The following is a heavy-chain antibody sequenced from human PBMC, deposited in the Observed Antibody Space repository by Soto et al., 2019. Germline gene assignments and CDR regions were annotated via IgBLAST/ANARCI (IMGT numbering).Heavy chain of an antibody. Sequence: GGSLRLSCAASGFTFSSYGMHWVRQAPGKGLEWVAVISYDGSNKYYADSVKGRFTISRDNSKNTLYLQMNSLRAEDTAVYYCAKLMIHLGELSPGFDYWGQGTLVTVSS. D-gene: IGHD3-16*02. CDR3: AKLMIHLGELSPGFDY. CDR2: ISYDGSNK. J-gene: IGHJ4*02. CDR1: GFTFSSYG. V-gene: IGHV3-30*18.